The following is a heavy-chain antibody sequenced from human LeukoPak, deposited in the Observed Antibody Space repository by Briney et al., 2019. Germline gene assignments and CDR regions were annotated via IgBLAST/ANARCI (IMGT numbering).Heavy chain of an antibody. CDR3: ARGRDILTGYHY. CDR2: MNPNSGNT. V-gene: IGHV1-8*01. J-gene: IGHJ4*02. CDR1: GYTFTSYD. D-gene: IGHD3-9*01. Sequence: ASVKVSCKASGYTFTSYDINWVRQATGQGLEWMGWMNPNSGNTGYAQKFQGRATMTRNTSISTAYMELSSLRSEDTAVYYCARGRDILTGYHYWGQGTLVTVSS.